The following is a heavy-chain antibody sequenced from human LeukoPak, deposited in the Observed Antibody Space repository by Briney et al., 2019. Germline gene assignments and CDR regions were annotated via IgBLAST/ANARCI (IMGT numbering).Heavy chain of an antibody. CDR3: AKDGGDYFDY. V-gene: IGHV3-23*01. CDR2: ISGSGGST. CDR1: GFTFTSYA. D-gene: IGHD4-17*01. Sequence: GASLRLSCAASGFTFTSYAMSWVRQAPGKGLEWVSVISGSGGSTYYADSVKGRFTISRDNSKNTLYLQMNSLRAEGTAVYYCAKDGGDYFDYWGQGTLVTVSS. J-gene: IGHJ4*02.